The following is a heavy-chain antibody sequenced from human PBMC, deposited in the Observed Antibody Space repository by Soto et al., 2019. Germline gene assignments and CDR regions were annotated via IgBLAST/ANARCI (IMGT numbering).Heavy chain of an antibody. V-gene: IGHV3-74*01. CDR2: INSDGSST. Sequence: GGSLRLSCAASGFTFSSYWMHWVRQAPGKGLVWVSRINSDGSSTSYADSVKGRFTISRDNAKNTLYLQMNSLRAEDTAVYYCARDRYDSSGYRYYFDYWGQGTLVTVSS. CDR1: GFTFSSYW. D-gene: IGHD3-22*01. J-gene: IGHJ4*02. CDR3: ARDRYDSSGYRYYFDY.